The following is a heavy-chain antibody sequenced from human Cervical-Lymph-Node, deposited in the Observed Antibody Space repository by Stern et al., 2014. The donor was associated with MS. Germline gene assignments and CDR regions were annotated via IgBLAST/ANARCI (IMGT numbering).Heavy chain of an antibody. CDR3: AKHACTGAACPFDL. V-gene: IGHV4-39*01. Sequence: QLQLQESGPGLVKPSETLSLTCAVSGDSISSYTHYWAWIRQPPGKGLEWIGSVYYSGATYYNPPLKSPATISVDTPKNHFPLGLTPVTAADTAVYYCAKHACTGAACPFDLWGQGTLVTVSS. J-gene: IGHJ4*02. D-gene: IGHD2-8*02. CDR2: VYYSGAT. CDR1: GDSISSYTHY.